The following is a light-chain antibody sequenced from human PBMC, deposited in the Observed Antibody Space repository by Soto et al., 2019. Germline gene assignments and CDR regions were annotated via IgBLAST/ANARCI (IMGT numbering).Light chain of an antibody. V-gene: IGKV1-5*03. CDR3: QQYNSYSHT. J-gene: IGKJ2*01. CDR1: QSISSW. CDR2: KAS. Sequence: SASVGDRVTITCRASQSISSWLAWYQQKPGKAPKLLIYKASSLESGVPSRFSGSGSGTEFTLTISSLQPDDFATYYCQQYNSYSHTFGQGTKLEIK.